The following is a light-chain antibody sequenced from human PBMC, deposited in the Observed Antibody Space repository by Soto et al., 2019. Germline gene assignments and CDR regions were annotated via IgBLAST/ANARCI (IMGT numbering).Light chain of an antibody. CDR1: QDISNY. Sequence: DIQMTQSPASLSASVGDRVTITCQASQDISNYLNWYQQKAGKAPKLLIYDTSELHTGVPSRFSGSGSGTEFTFNISSLQPEDIATYYCQQYDKRVSFGQGTKLEIK. CDR2: DTS. V-gene: IGKV1-33*01. J-gene: IGKJ2*01. CDR3: QQYDKRVS.